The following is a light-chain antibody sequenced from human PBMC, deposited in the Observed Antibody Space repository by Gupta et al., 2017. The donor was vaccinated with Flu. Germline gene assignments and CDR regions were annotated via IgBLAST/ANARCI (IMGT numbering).Light chain of an antibody. Sequence: VTISCSGSNSNIETNYVYCYLQVPATDPQLLIYNNNERPSGVPPRFSCATSGASASLAISGLRSEDEGDYYCSDSDRSLNGHEVFGTGTKVTVL. CDR3: SDSDRSLNGHEV. V-gene: IGLV1-47*02. CDR1: NSNIETNY. CDR2: NNN. J-gene: IGLJ1*01.